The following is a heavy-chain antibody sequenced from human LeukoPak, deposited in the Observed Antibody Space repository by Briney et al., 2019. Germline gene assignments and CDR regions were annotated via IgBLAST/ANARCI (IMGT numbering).Heavy chain of an antibody. D-gene: IGHD6-6*01. CDR1: GFTFSSYG. V-gene: IGHV3-33*03. J-gene: IGHJ4*02. CDR3: AKDRVPYSSSSSSSIDS. CDR2: IWYDGSNK. Sequence: TGGSLRLSCAASGFTFSSYGMHWVRQAPGKGLEWVAAIWYDGSNKYYADSVKGRFTISRDNSKNSLYLQMSSLRTEDTALYYCAKDRVPYSSSSSSSIDSWGQGTLVTVSS.